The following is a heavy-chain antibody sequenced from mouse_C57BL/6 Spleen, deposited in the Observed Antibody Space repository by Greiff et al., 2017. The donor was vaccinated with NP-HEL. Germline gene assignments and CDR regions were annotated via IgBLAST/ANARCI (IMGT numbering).Heavy chain of an antibody. Sequence: QVQLQQSGPELVKPGASVKISCKASGYAFSSSWMNWVKQRPGKGLEWIGRIYPGDGDTNYNGKFKGKATLTADKSSSTAYMQLSSLTSEDSAVYFCARFDGYDGFAYWGQGTLVTVSA. J-gene: IGHJ3*01. D-gene: IGHD2-2*01. CDR1: GYAFSSSW. CDR3: ARFDGYDGFAY. CDR2: IYPGDGDT. V-gene: IGHV1-82*01.